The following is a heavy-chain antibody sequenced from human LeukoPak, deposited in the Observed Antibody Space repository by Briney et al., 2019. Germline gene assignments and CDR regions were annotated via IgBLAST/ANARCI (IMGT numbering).Heavy chain of an antibody. CDR1: GFTFSTYG. J-gene: IGHJ4*02. CDR3: ARAPSLASYYFDY. CDR2: IRYDGSNK. Sequence: GGSLRLSCAASGFTFSTYGMHWVRQAPGKGLEWVAFIRYDGSNKYYAGSVKGRFTISRDNSKNTLYLQMNSLRAEDTAVYYCARAPSLASYYFDYWGQGTLVTVSS. V-gene: IGHV3-30*02.